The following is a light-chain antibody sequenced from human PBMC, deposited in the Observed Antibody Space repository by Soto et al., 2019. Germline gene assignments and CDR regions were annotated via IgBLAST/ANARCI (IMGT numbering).Light chain of an antibody. CDR1: QTISSNN. J-gene: IGKJ1*01. CDR3: QKYGRWT. V-gene: IGKV3-20*01. Sequence: EIVLTQSPGTLSVSPGERATLSCRASQTISSNNLAWYQQKPGQAPSLLIYGTSSRATGIPDRFSGSGSGIHFTLTISTLEHEDSAIYYWQKYGRWTFGQGTKVEI. CDR2: GTS.